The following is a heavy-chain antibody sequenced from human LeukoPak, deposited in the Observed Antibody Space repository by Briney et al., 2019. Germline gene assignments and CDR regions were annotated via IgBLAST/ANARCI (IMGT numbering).Heavy chain of an antibody. D-gene: IGHD3-9*01. CDR3: ARILTGYLTKYYFDY. Sequence: GGSLRLSCAASGFTFSSYWMSWVRQAPGKGLEWVANIKQDGSEKCYVDSVKGRFTISGDNAKNSLYLQMNSLRAEDTAVYYCARILTGYLTKYYFDYWGQGTLVTVSS. CDR2: IKQDGSEK. V-gene: IGHV3-7*01. CDR1: GFTFSSYW. J-gene: IGHJ4*02.